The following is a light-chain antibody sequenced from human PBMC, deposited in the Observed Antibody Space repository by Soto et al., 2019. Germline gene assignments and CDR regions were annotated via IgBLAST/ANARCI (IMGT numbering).Light chain of an antibody. CDR3: HQGRTTPRT. V-gene: IGKV1-39*01. CDR1: QTISTC. Sequence: DILMNQFPSSLSASVGDRVTITCRASQTISTCLNWYQQKPGTAPKLLIYAASNLESGFPSRFSGSGSGTNFTLTISSLQPEDLATYYCHQGRTTPRTFGQGTRVEI. J-gene: IGKJ1*01. CDR2: AAS.